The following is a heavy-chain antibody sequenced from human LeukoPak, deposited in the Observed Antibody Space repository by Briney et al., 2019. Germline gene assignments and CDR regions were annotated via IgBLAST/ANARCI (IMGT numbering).Heavy chain of an antibody. CDR3: ARHQAPAAGNWFDP. J-gene: IGHJ5*02. CDR2: IYYSGNT. V-gene: IGHV4-39*01. CDR1: GGSISSSSYY. D-gene: IGHD6-13*01. Sequence: SETLSLTCTVSGGSISSSSYYWGWIRQPPGKGLEWIGSIYYSGNTYYNPSLKSRVTISVDTSKNQFSLKLSSVTAADTAVYYCARHQAPAAGNWFDPWGQGTLVTVSS.